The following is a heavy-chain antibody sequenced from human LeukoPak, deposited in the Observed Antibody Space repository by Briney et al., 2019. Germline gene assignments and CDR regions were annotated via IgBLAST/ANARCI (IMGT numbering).Heavy chain of an antibody. D-gene: IGHD2-2*02. J-gene: IGHJ6*03. CDR2: MNPNSGNT. CDR3: ARLGYCSSTSCYTANHYYYYYYMDV. CDR1: GYTFTSYD. V-gene: IGHV1-8*03. Sequence: GASVKVSCKASGYTFTSYDINWVRQATGQGLEWMGWMNPNSGNTGYAQKFQGRATITRNTSISTAYMELSSLRSEDTAVYYCARLGYCSSTSCYTANHYYYYYYMDVWGKGTTVTVSS.